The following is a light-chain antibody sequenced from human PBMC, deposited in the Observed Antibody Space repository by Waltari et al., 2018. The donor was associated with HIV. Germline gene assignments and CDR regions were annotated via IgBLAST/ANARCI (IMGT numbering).Light chain of an antibody. CDR1: SGPVTIDPY. CDR3: FLSYNGVWV. V-gene: IGLV7-46*01. J-gene: IGLJ2*01. CDR2: DTD. Sequence: QAVVTQEPSLTVSPGGTVPLTCGSTSGPVTIDPYPYWLQQKPGQAPRTLIFDTDVKYSWTPARFSASLRGGRAALTLSDVQPEDEADYFCFLSYNGVWVFGGGTKLSVL.